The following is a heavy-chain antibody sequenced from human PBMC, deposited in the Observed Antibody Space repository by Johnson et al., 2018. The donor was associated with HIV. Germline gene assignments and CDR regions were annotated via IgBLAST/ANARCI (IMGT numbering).Heavy chain of an antibody. D-gene: IGHD3-16*01. J-gene: IGHJ3*02. CDR3: ARDLFVLYVPGDAFAI. CDR2: ISSSGSTI. V-gene: IGHV3-11*04. Sequence: QVQLVESGGGVVQPGRSLRLSCAASGFVFSDYYMSWIRQAPGKGLEWVSYISSSGSTIYYADSVKGRFTISRDNAKNSLYLQMNSLRAEDTAVYYCARDLFVLYVPGDAFAIWGQGTMVTVSS. CDR1: GFVFSDYY.